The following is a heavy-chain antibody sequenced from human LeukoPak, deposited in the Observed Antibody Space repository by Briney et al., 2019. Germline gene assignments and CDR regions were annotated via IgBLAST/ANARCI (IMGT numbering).Heavy chain of an antibody. CDR2: INPNSGGT. V-gene: IGHV1-2*02. J-gene: IGHJ4*02. Sequence: ASVKVSCKASGYTFTSYGISWVRQAPGQGLEWMGWINPNSGGTNYAQKFRGRVTMTRDTSISTAYMELSRLRSDDTAVFYCARNTYYYDSSAGTFDFWGQGTLVTVSS. CDR1: GYTFTSYG. CDR3: ARNTYYYDSSAGTFDF. D-gene: IGHD3-22*01.